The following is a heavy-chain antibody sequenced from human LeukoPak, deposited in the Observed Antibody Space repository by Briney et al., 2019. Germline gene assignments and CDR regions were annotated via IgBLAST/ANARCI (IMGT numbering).Heavy chain of an antibody. CDR3: ATVVNLKYMVRGPKPYPRA. V-gene: IGHV1-24*01. Sequence: ASVKVSCKVSGYTLTELSMHWVRQAPGKGLEWMGGFDPEDGETIYAQKFQGRVTMTEDTSTDTAYMELSSLRSEDTAVYYCATVVNLKYMVRGPKPYPRAWGQGTLVTVSS. D-gene: IGHD3-10*01. CDR1: GYTLTELS. CDR2: FDPEDGET. J-gene: IGHJ4*02.